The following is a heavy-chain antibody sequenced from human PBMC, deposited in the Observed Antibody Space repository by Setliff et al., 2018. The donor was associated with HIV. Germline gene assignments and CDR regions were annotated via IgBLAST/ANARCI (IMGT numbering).Heavy chain of an antibody. CDR1: GYSFSSYW. D-gene: IGHD3-10*01. V-gene: IGHV5-51*01. CDR2: IYPGDSDT. Sequence: GESLKISCKGSGYSFSSYWIGWVRQMPGEGLEWMGIIYPGDSDTRYSPSFQGQVTISADKSISTAFLQWRSLKASYTAIYYCARLPSLLWFGELNYYFDYWGQGTLVTVSS. CDR3: ARLPSLLWFGELNYYFDY. J-gene: IGHJ4*02.